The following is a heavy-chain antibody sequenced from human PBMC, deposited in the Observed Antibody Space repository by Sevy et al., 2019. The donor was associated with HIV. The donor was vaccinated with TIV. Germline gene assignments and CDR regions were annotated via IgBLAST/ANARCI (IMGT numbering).Heavy chain of an antibody. CDR3: ATGSSSTWFIDY. D-gene: IGHD6-13*01. Sequence: GESLKISCAASGFTFSGYSMNWVRQAPGKGLEWVSSITSSSTYIHYADSVKGRFTISRDNAKNSLYLQMNSLRAEDTAVYFCATGSSSTWFIDYWGQGTLVTVSS. CDR2: ITSSSTYI. V-gene: IGHV3-21*01. J-gene: IGHJ4*02. CDR1: GFTFSGYS.